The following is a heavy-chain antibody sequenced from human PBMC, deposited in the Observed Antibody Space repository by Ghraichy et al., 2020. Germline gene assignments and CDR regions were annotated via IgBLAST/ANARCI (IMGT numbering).Heavy chain of an antibody. Sequence: SETLSLTCTVSGGSISSSSYYWGWIRQPPGKGLEWIGSIYYSGSTYYNPSLKSRVTISVDTSKNQFSLKLSSVTAADTAVYYCARHYLVNWNGAYGMDVWGQGTTVTVSS. V-gene: IGHV4-39*01. D-gene: IGHD1-1*01. CDR2: IYYSGST. CDR1: GGSISSSSYY. J-gene: IGHJ6*02. CDR3: ARHYLVNWNGAYGMDV.